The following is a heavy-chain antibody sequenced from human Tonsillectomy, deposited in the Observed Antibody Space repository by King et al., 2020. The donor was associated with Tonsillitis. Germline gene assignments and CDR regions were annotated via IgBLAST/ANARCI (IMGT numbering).Heavy chain of an antibody. CDR3: ARDDIFYDSSGYSEDY. J-gene: IGHJ4*02. V-gene: IGHV3-48*02. D-gene: IGHD3-22*01. CDR1: GFTFSSYS. Sequence: QLVQSGGGLVQPGGSLRLSCAASGFTFSSYSMNWVRQAPGKGLEWVSYISSSSSTIYYADSVKGRFTISRDNAKNSLYLQMNSLRDEDTAVYYCARDDIFYDSSGYSEDYWGQGTLVTVSS. CDR2: ISSSSSTI.